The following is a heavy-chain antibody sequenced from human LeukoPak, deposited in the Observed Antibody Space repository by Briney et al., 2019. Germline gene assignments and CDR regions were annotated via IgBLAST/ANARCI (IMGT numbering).Heavy chain of an antibody. V-gene: IGHV3-30-3*01. CDR3: ARVRQQLVLRGYYFDY. CDR1: GFTFSSYA. D-gene: IGHD6-13*01. CDR2: VSYDGSNK. J-gene: IGHJ4*02. Sequence: GRSLRLSCAASGFTFSSYAMHWVRQAPGKGLEWVAVVSYDGSNKYYADSVKGRFTISRDNSKNTLYLQMNSLRAEDTAVYYCARVRQQLVLRGYYFDYWGQGTLVTVSS.